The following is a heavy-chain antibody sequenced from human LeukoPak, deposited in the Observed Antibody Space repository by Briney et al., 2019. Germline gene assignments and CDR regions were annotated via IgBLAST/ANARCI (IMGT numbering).Heavy chain of an antibody. CDR3: ARVSAYFDY. CDR2: IKQDGSEK. CDR1: GFTFSTYW. V-gene: IGHV3-7*04. J-gene: IGHJ4*02. D-gene: IGHD2-2*01. Sequence: PGGSLRLSCAVSGFTFSTYWMSWVRQAPGKGLEWLANIKQDGSEKYYVDSVKGRFTISRDNAKNSLYLQMNSLRAEDTAVYYCARVSAYFDYWGQGTLVTVSS.